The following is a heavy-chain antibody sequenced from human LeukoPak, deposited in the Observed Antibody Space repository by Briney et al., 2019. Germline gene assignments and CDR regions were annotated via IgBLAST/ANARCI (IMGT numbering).Heavy chain of an antibody. J-gene: IGHJ4*02. Sequence: ASVKVSCKASGYTFTSYGISWVRQAPGQGLEWMGWISAYNGNTNYAQKLQGRVTMTTDTSTSTAYMELRSLRSDDTAVYYSARDRALEGPYSSSWYFSIYYWGQGTLVTVSS. CDR2: ISAYNGNT. V-gene: IGHV1-18*01. CDR1: GYTFTSYG. CDR3: ARDRALEGPYSSSWYFSIYY. D-gene: IGHD6-13*01.